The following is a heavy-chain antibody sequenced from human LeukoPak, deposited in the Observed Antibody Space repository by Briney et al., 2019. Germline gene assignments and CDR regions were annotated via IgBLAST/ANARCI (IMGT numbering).Heavy chain of an antibody. D-gene: IGHD3-9*01. Sequence: PGGSLRLSCAASGFTFSSYAMSWVRQAPGKGLEWVSAISGSGGGTYYADSVKGRFTISRDNSKNTLYLQMNSLRAEDTAVYYCAKDRSDILTGLDYWGQGTLVTVSS. CDR3: AKDRSDILTGLDY. CDR1: GFTFSSYA. V-gene: IGHV3-23*01. J-gene: IGHJ4*02. CDR2: ISGSGGGT.